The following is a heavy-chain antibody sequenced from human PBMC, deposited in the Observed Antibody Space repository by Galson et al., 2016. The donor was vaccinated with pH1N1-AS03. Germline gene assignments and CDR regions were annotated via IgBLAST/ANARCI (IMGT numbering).Heavy chain of an antibody. Sequence: SVKVSCKASGYTFISYVMHWVRQAPGQRLEWMGWINAGNGNTTYSQSVQGRVTITRDTSASKAYMELSSLRSEDTAVYYCARGRGSYGMDVWGQGTTVTVSS. V-gene: IGHV1-3*01. D-gene: IGHD1-26*01. CDR3: ARGRGSYGMDV. CDR1: GYTFISYV. CDR2: INAGNGNT. J-gene: IGHJ6*02.